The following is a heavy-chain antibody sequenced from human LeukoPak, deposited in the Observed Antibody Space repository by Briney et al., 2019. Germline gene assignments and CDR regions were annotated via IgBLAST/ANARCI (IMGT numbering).Heavy chain of an antibody. CDR3: ARGGPYYYDSSAFDI. CDR1: GGSISSYH. D-gene: IGHD3-22*01. J-gene: IGHJ3*02. CDR2: ISYSGST. V-gene: IGHV4-59*01. Sequence: PSETLSLTCTVSGGSISSYHWSWIRQPPGKGLEWIGYISYSGSTNYNPSLKSRVTVSLDTSKNQFSLKLSSVTAADTAVYYCARGGPYYYDSSAFDIWGQGTMVTVSS.